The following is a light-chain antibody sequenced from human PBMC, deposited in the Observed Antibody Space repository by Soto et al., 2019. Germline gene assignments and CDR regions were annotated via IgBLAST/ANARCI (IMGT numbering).Light chain of an antibody. V-gene: IGKV3-20*01. CDR3: QQFGTYSRT. J-gene: IGKJ1*01. CDR2: DAT. Sequence: EIVLTQSPATLSLSPGDRATLSCRASQTVRNTYLAWYQQKPGQAPRLLIYDATSRATGIPDRFSGGGSGTDFTLAISRLEPADFAVYYCQQFGTYSRTFGQGTKVDIK. CDR1: QTVRNTY.